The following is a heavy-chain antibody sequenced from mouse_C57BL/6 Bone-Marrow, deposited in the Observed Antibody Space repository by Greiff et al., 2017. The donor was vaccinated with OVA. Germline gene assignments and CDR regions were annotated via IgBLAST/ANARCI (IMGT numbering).Heavy chain of an antibody. CDR1: GYAFSSSW. CDR2: IYPGDGDT. V-gene: IGHV1-82*01. Sequence: VKLMESGPELVKPGASVKISCKASGYAFSSSWMNWVKQRPGKGLEWIGRIYPGDGDTNYNGKFKGKATLTADKSSSTAYMQLSSLTSEDSAVYFCERREDGYYASYFDYWGQGTTLTVSS. D-gene: IGHD2-3*01. CDR3: ERREDGYYASYFDY. J-gene: IGHJ2*01.